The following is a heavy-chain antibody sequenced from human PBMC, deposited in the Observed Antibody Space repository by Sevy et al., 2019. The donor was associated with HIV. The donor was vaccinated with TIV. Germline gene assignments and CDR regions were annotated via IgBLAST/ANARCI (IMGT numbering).Heavy chain of an antibody. V-gene: IGHV3-21*01. CDR3: ARGDSSGAAFDI. D-gene: IGHD6-25*01. J-gene: IGHJ3*02. Sequence: GGSQRLSCAASGFTFSSYSMNWVRQAPGKGLEWVSSISPDSGYIYYADSVKGRFTISRDNAKNSLYLQMNSLRAEDTAVYYCARGDSSGAAFDIWGQGTMVTVSS. CDR1: GFTFSSYS. CDR2: ISPDSGYI.